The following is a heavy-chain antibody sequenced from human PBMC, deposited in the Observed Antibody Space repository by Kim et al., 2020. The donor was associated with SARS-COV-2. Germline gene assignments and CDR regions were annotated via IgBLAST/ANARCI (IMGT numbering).Heavy chain of an antibody. V-gene: IGHV3-23*01. D-gene: IGHD3-10*01. CDR2: ISGSGGST. Sequence: GWSLRLSCAASGFTFSSYGMSWVRQAPGKGLEWVSGISGSGGSTYYADSVKGRFTISRDNPKNTLYLQMNSLRAEDTAVYYCATGMVRGSITDYWGQGTLVTVSS. CDR3: ATGMVRGSITDY. CDR1: GFTFSSYG. J-gene: IGHJ4*02.